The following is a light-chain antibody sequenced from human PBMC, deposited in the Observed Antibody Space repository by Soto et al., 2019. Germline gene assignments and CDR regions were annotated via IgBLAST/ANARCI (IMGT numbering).Light chain of an antibody. V-gene: IGKV3-20*01. CDR1: QSVSSSY. CDR2: GAS. J-gene: IGKJ1*01. CDR3: QQYGSSTWS. Sequence: EIVLTQSPGTLSLSPGERATISCRASQSVSSSYLAWSQQKPGQAPRLLIYGASIRATGIPDRFSGSGSGTDFTLTISILEPEDFAVYYCQQYGSSTWSFGQGTKVESK.